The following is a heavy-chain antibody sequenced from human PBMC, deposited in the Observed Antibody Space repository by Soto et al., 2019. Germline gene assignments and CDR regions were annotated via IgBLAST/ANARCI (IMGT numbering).Heavy chain of an antibody. J-gene: IGHJ4*02. D-gene: IGHD1-26*01. CDR1: GFTFSSYT. CDR3: ARGLVVGGSYSLAH. Sequence: GGSLRLSCGASGFTFSSYTMNWVRQAPGKGLEWISSIGSSGSPSYADSVKGRFTISRDNAKNSLYLQMNSLRDEDTAVYYCARGLVVGGSYSLAHWGQGTLVTVSS. CDR2: IGSSGSP. V-gene: IGHV3-48*02.